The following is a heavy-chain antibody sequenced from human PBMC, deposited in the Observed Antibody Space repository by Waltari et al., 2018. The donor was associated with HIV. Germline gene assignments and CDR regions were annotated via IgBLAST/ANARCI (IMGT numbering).Heavy chain of an antibody. J-gene: IGHJ4*02. D-gene: IGHD3-22*01. CDR2: INARSTV. CDR3: ARCGNYCETGGCPRAHFDY. CDR1: GDSIANGDFF. Sequence: QVQLQESGPGLVKPSQTLSLTCSVSGDSIANGDFFWSWIRQHPVKGLAWLGYINARSTVYYNPSLNSRISRSVGMSKNQVSLRLTSVTAADTALYYCARCGNYCETGGCPRAHFDYWGPGTLVTVSS. V-gene: IGHV4-31*02.